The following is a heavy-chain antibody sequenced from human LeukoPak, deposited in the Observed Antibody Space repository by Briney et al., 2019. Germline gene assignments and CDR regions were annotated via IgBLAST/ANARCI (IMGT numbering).Heavy chain of an antibody. CDR2: IYYSGST. J-gene: IGHJ3*02. CDR3: ARRDYGDYVSAFEI. CDR1: GGSISNYY. Sequence: SETLSLTCTVSGGSISNYYWSWIRQPPGKGLEWIGYIYYSGSTKYSPSLKSRVTISVDTSKNQFSLKLSSVTAADTAVYYCARRDYGDYVSAFEIWGQGTMVTVSS. V-gene: IGHV4-59*08. D-gene: IGHD4-17*01.